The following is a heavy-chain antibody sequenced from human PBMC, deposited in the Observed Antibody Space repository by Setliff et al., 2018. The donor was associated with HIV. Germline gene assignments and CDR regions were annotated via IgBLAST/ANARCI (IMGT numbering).Heavy chain of an antibody. CDR1: GGTFSSHD. CDR2: INLVTGKT. J-gene: IGHJ5*02. V-gene: IGHV1-3*01. CDR3: ASSTMIVVVNYAFSA. D-gene: IGHD3-22*01. Sequence: ASVKVSCKASGGTFSSHDLHWVRQVPGQGLEWMGLINLVTGKTAYLQKFQGRVTITTDESTSTAYMELSSLRSEYTAVYYCASSTMIVVVNYAFSAWGQGTLVTVSS.